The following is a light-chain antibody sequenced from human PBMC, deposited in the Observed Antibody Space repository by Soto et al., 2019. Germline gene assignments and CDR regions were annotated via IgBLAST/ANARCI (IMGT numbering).Light chain of an antibody. Sequence: DFQMTQSPSTLSASVGDRVTITCRASESISSWLAWYQQKPGKAPKLLMYKASSLESGVPSRFSGSGSGTEFTLTISGLQPDDFATYYCQQYNSYSWTFGQGTKVDIK. J-gene: IGKJ1*01. CDR3: QQYNSYSWT. CDR2: KAS. V-gene: IGKV1-5*03. CDR1: ESISSW.